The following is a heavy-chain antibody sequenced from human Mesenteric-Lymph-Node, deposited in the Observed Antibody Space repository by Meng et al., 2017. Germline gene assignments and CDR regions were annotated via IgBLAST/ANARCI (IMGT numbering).Heavy chain of an antibody. V-gene: IGHV1-3*01. CDR1: GYTFTTYA. Sequence: QVHLVQSGAEVKKPGAAVKGYCKASGYTFTTYAIHWVRQAPGQRLEWMGWINAGNGNTRYSQKFQGRVSITRDTSASTAYMELSSLRSEDTAVYYCARCIAVAGNWFDPWGQGTLVTVSS. D-gene: IGHD6-19*01. J-gene: IGHJ5*02. CDR3: ARCIAVAGNWFDP. CDR2: INAGNGNT.